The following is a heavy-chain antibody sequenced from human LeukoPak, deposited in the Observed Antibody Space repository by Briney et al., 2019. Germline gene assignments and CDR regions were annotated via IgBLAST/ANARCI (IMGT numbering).Heavy chain of an antibody. Sequence: GGSLRLSFAASGFTFSSYWMSWVRQAPGKGLEWVANIKQDGNEKYYVDSVKGRFTISRDNAKKSLYLQMNSLRAEGTAVYYCAKGHYYYGSGSYQDCWGQGTLVTVSS. CDR2: IKQDGNEK. CDR1: GFTFSSYW. D-gene: IGHD3-10*01. V-gene: IGHV3-7*01. CDR3: AKGHYYYGSGSYQDC. J-gene: IGHJ4*02.